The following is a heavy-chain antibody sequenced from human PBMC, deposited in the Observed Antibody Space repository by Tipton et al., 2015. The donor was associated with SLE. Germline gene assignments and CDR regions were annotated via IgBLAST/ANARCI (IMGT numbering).Heavy chain of an antibody. Sequence: TLSLTCTVSGGSISSGGYFWSWIRQHPGKGLEWLGYIYYNGRTNYNPSLKSRVSISIDTSKNQFSLKLSSVTAADTAVYYCARDPGRWGGRSPHWYFDLWGRGILVTVSS. D-gene: IGHD1-26*01. CDR1: GGSISSGGYF. CDR2: IYYNGRT. CDR3: ARDPGRWGGRSPHWYFDL. J-gene: IGHJ2*01. V-gene: IGHV4-61*08.